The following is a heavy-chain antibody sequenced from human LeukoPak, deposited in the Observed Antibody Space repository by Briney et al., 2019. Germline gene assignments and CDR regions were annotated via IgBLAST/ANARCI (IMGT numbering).Heavy chain of an antibody. D-gene: IGHD1-20*01. CDR1: GFIFTNAW. J-gene: IGHJ4*02. Sequence: GGSLRLSCAASGFIFTNAWMSWVRQTPGKGLEWVGRIRSKTVGGTTDYAAPVKGRLTVSRDDSKNTFYLEMNSLKTEDTAVYYCTTDRGISGTTDLDYWGQGTLVTVSS. CDR3: TTDRGISGTTDLDY. V-gene: IGHV3-15*01. CDR2: IRSKTVGGTT.